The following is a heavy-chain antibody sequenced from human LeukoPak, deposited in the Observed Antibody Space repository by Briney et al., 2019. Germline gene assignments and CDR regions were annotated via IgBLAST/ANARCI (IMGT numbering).Heavy chain of an antibody. CDR1: GYSVSSTYY. Sequence: SETLSLTCTVSGYSVSSTYYWGWIRQPPGKGLEWIGSVHHSGSTYYNPSLKSRVTISVDTSKSQFSMHLSSVTAADTAVYYCATCVRGTTDFDYWGQGTLVTVSS. CDR3: ATCVRGTTDFDY. D-gene: IGHD1-1*01. J-gene: IGHJ4*02. CDR2: VHHSGST. V-gene: IGHV4-38-2*02.